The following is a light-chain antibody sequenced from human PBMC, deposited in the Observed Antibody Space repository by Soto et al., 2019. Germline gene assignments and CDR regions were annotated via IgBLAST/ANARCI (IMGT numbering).Light chain of an antibody. CDR1: QTISSW. CDR2: AAS. CDR3: QRTYNAPFT. J-gene: IGKJ3*01. V-gene: IGKV1-39*01. Sequence: DIQMTQSPSTLSGSVGDRVTITCRASQTISSWLAWYQQKPGKAPRVLIIAASDLQSGVPSRFSGSGSGTDFTLTISSLQPEDFATYYCQRTYNAPFTFGPGTKVELK.